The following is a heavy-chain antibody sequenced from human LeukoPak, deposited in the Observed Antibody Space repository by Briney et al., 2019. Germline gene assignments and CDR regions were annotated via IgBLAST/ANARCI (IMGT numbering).Heavy chain of an antibody. CDR2: ICHSGST. CDR1: GGSFSGYY. V-gene: IGHV4-38-2*01. J-gene: IGHJ4*02. Sequence: SETLSLICAVYGGSFSGYYWGWIRQPPGKGLEWIGSICHSGSTYYNPSLKSRVTISVDTSKNQFSLKLSSVTAADTAVYYCARVRMITFGGVIVPDYFDYWGQGTLVTVSS. CDR3: ARVRMITFGGVIVPDYFDY. D-gene: IGHD3-16*02.